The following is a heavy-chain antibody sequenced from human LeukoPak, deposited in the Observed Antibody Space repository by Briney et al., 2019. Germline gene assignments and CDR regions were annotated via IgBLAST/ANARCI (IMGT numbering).Heavy chain of an antibody. CDR2: ISAYNGNT. Sequence: ASVKVSCKASGYTFTSYGISCVRQAPGQGLEWMGWISAYNGNTNYAQKLQGRVTMTTDTSTSTAYMDLRSLRSDDTAVYYCARDLGALFYGSGSYHDYWGQGTLVTVSS. CDR3: ARDLGALFYGSGSYHDY. J-gene: IGHJ4*02. D-gene: IGHD3-10*01. CDR1: GYTFTSYG. V-gene: IGHV1-18*01.